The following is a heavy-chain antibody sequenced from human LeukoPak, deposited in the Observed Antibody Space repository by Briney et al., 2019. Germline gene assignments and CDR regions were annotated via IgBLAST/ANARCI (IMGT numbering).Heavy chain of an antibody. CDR1: GGSFSGYY. V-gene: IGHV4-34*01. Sequence: SETLSLTCAVYGGSFSGYYWSWIRQPPGKGLEWIGEINHSGSTNYNPSLKSRVTISVDTSKNQFSLKLRSVTAADTAVYYCARRYYFVSGSYYPFDFWGQGTLVTVSS. CDR3: ARRYYFVSGSYYPFDF. CDR2: INHSGST. D-gene: IGHD3-10*01. J-gene: IGHJ4*02.